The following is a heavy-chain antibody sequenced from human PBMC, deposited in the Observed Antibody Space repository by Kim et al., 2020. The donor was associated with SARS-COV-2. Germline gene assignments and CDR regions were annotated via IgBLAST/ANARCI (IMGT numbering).Heavy chain of an antibody. D-gene: IGHD3-3*01. J-gene: IGHJ3*02. CDR3: ARHWTQYLFI. V-gene: IGHV4-39*01. Sequence: STYYNPSLKSRVTISVDTSKNQFSLKLSSVTAADTAVYYCARHWTQYLFIWGQGTMVTVSS. CDR2: ST.